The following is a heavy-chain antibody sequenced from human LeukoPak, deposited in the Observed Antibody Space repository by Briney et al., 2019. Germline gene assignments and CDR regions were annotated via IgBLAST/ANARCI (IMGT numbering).Heavy chain of an antibody. CDR1: GGSISSGGYS. CDR2: IYHSGST. V-gene: IGHV4-30-2*01. J-gene: IGHJ4*02. Sequence: KPSQTLSLTCAVSGGSISSGGYSWSWIRQPPGKSLEWIGYIYHSGSTYYNPSLKSRVTISVDRSKNQFSLKLSSVTAADTAVYYCARAGPAGGFDYWGQGTLVTVSS. D-gene: IGHD3-10*01. CDR3: ARAGPAGGFDY.